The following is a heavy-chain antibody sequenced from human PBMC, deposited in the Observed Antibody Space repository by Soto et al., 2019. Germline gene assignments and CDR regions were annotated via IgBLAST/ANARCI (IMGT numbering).Heavy chain of an antibody. CDR3: AAGDSSDTGDH. D-gene: IGHD5-18*01. Sequence: QVQLVQSGAEVKKPGSSVKVSYKASGDTLRTHSISWVRKAPGQGLEWMGGTTPMIGTTDYAEKFQGRVTITADESTTTSYMELSSLRPDDTAVYYCAAGDSSDTGDHWGQGTLVTVSS. J-gene: IGHJ4*02. V-gene: IGHV1-69*01. CDR1: GDTLRTHS. CDR2: TTPMIGTT.